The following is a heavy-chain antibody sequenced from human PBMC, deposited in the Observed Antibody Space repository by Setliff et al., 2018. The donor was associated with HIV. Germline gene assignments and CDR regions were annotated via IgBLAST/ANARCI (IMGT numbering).Heavy chain of an antibody. CDR1: GGSIGSYY. CDR2: INHSGST. J-gene: IGHJ5*02. D-gene: IGHD6-13*01. CDR3: ARGLIAATGTWFDP. V-gene: IGHV4-34*01. Sequence: SETLSLTCTVSGGSIGSYYWNWIRQHPGKGLEWIGEINHSGSTYYNPSLKSRVTISVDTSKNHFSLKLTSVTAADTAVYYCARGLIAATGTWFDPWGQGTLVTVSS.